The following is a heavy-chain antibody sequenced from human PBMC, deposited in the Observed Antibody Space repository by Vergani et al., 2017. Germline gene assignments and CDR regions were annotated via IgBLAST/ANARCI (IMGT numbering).Heavy chain of an antibody. V-gene: IGHV1-18*01. D-gene: IGHD3-10*01. J-gene: IGHJ4*02. CDR1: GYTFTSYG. CDR3: ARDLPGVLRWFGEKSPTAYFDY. Sequence: QVQLVQSGAEVKKPGASVKVSCKASGYTFTSYGISWVRQAPGQGLEWMGWISAYNGNTNYAQKLQGRVTMTTDTSTSTAYMELRSLRSDDTAVYYCARDLPGVLRWFGEKSPTAYFDYWGQGTLVTVSS. CDR2: ISAYNGNT.